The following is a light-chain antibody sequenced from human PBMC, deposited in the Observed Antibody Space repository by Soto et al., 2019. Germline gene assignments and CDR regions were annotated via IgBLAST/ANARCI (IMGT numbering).Light chain of an antibody. J-gene: IGKJ4*01. CDR1: RSVSSF. CDR3: QQRYNLPLT. V-gene: IGKV3-11*01. Sequence: EIVLTQSPATLSLSPGESGTLSCRASRSVSSFLAWYQQKPGQAPRLLIYDASNRATGIPAKFSGSGSGTDFTLTISNLEPEDFAVYYCQQRYNLPLTFGGGTKVEIK. CDR2: DAS.